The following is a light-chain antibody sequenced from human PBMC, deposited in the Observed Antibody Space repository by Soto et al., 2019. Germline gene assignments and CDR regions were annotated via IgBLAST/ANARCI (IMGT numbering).Light chain of an antibody. CDR2: GTS. CDR3: QQYGSSLFT. Sequence: DIVLTQSPGTLSLSPGERATLSCRASQSVSSNYLACYQQKPGQPPLVLIYGTSIRATGIPERFSGGGSGTDFTLTITRLESEDFAVYYCQQYGSSLFTFGPGTKVDFK. V-gene: IGKV3-20*01. J-gene: IGKJ3*01. CDR1: QSVSSNY.